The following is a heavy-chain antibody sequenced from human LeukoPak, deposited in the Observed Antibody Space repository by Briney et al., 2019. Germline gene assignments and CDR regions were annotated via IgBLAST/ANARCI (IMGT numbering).Heavy chain of an antibody. CDR3: ARNYVTMTNWFDP. Sequence: SETLSLTCTVSVDSISSGGYYWSWIRQHPGKGLEWIGYIYYSGSTYYNPSLKSRVTISVDTSKNQFSLKLSSVTAADTAVYYCARNYVTMTNWFDPWGQGTLVTVSS. D-gene: IGHD3-22*01. V-gene: IGHV4-31*03. J-gene: IGHJ5*02. CDR1: VDSISSGGYY. CDR2: IYYSGST.